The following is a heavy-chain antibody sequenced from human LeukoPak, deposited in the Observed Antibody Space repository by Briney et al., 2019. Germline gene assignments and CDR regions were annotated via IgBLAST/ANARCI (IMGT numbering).Heavy chain of an antibody. CDR1: GXSITQTND. CDR2: VNLQGGT. V-gene: IGHV4-4*02. Sequence: SETLSLTCDVSGXSITQTNDWTWVRQPPGKGLEWIGEVNLQGGTNYNPSLLRRVAISVDTSANHVSLQMTSVTAADTAVYYCARDLGYGGSLDYWGQGTLVTVSS. CDR3: ARDLGYGGSLDY. D-gene: IGHD4-23*01. J-gene: IGHJ4*02.